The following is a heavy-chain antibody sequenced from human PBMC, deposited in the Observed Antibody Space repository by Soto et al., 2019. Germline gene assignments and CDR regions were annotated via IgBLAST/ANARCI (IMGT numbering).Heavy chain of an antibody. CDR1: GGTFSSYA. CDR3: ARVPNRFLEWPGGDY. J-gene: IGHJ4*02. V-gene: IGHV1-69*12. CDR2: IIPIFGTA. D-gene: IGHD3-3*01. Sequence: QVQLVQSGAEVKKPGSSVKVSCKASGGTFSSYAISWVRQAPGQGLEWMGGIIPIFGTANYTQKFQGRVTMTADESTSTAYMELSSLRSEDTAVYYCARVPNRFLEWPGGDYWGQGTLVTVSS.